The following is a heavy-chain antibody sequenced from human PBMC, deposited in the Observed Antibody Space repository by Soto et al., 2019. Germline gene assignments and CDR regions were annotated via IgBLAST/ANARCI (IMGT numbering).Heavy chain of an antibody. J-gene: IGHJ5*02. Sequence: ASVKVSCKVSGYTLTELSMHWVRQAPGKGLEWMGGFDPEDGETIYAQKFQGRVTMTEDTSTDTAYMELSSLRSEDTAVHYCATLSRGVIITDWFDPWGQGTLVTVSS. CDR3: ATLSRGVIITDWFDP. D-gene: IGHD3-10*01. CDR2: FDPEDGET. CDR1: GYTLTELS. V-gene: IGHV1-24*01.